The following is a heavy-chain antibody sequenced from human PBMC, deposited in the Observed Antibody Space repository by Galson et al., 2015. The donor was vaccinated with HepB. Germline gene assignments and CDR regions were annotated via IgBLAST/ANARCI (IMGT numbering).Heavy chain of an antibody. V-gene: IGHV2-5*02. Sequence: PALVKPTQTLTLTCTFSGFSLSTSGVGVGWIRQPPGKALEWLALIYWDDDKRYSPSLKSRLTITKDTSKNQVVLTMTNMDPVDTATYYCAHRSGIQLGYYYGMDVWGQGTTVTVSS. D-gene: IGHD5-18*01. J-gene: IGHJ6*02. CDR2: IYWDDDK. CDR3: AHRSGIQLGYYYGMDV. CDR1: GFSLSTSGVG.